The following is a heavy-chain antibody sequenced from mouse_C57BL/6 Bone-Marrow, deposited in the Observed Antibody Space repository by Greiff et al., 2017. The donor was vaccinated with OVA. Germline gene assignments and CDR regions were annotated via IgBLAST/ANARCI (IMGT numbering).Heavy chain of an antibody. Sequence: EVHLVESGGGLVKPGGSLKLSCAASGFTFSSYTMSWVRQTPVKRLEWVATISGGGGNTYYPDSVKGRFTISRDNAKNTLYLQMSSLRSEDTALYYCARRGGEIYYGNHYAMDYWGQGTSVTVSS. CDR3: ARRGGEIYYGNHYAMDY. CDR1: GFTFSSYT. D-gene: IGHD2-1*01. V-gene: IGHV5-9*01. J-gene: IGHJ4*01. CDR2: ISGGGGNT.